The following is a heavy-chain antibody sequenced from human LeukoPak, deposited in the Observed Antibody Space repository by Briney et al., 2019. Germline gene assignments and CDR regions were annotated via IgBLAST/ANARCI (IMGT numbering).Heavy chain of an antibody. D-gene: IGHD6-13*01. V-gene: IGHV5-51*01. Sequence: GAPLKISCRGSGYTFPYYWIGWVCQMPGPGLGWMGVIYPSDSDTRYSPSFQGQVTISADKSISTAYLQWSSLKASDTAIYYCARTIASSVNAFDIWGQGTMVTVSS. J-gene: IGHJ3*02. CDR1: GYTFPYYW. CDR2: IYPSDSDT. CDR3: ARTIASSVNAFDI.